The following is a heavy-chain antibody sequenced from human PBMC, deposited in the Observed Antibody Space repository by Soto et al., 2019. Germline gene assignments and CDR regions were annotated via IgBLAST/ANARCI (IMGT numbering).Heavy chain of an antibody. CDR1: GYSISAYY. CDR3: GRDDYGIFPY. V-gene: IGHV1-2*02. Sequence: QVQLVQSGTEVKKPGASVKVSCQASGYSISAYYIHWVRQAPGQGLEWMGWIDPKNGGTVSAQKFQGRLTMTRDPSISPVYMDLSGLTSDDTALYYCGRDDYGIFPYWGQGSLVTASS. D-gene: IGHD3-10*01. CDR2: IDPKNGGT. J-gene: IGHJ4*02.